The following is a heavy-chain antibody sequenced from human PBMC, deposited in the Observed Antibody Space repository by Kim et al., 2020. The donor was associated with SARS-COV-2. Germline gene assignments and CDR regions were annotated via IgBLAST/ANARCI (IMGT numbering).Heavy chain of an antibody. CDR3: ANFES. Sequence: DETNNYSADSWLRRFTIPRDNSKNMLFLQMNSLRAEDTAVYYCANFESWGQGTLVTVSS. J-gene: IGHJ4*02. V-gene: IGHV3-30*02. CDR2: DETNN.